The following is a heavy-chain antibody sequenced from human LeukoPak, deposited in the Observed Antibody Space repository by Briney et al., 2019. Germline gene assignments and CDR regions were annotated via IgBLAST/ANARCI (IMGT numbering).Heavy chain of an antibody. Sequence: ASVKVSCKASGYTFTSYYMHWVRQAPGQGLEWVGIIDPSGGSTSYAQKFQGRVTMTRDTSTSTVYMELSSLRSEDTAVYYCARGPPVYSGYEPDDYWGQGTLVTVSS. CDR3: ARGPPVYSGYEPDDY. CDR2: IDPSGGST. D-gene: IGHD5-12*01. CDR1: GYTFTSYY. V-gene: IGHV1-46*01. J-gene: IGHJ4*02.